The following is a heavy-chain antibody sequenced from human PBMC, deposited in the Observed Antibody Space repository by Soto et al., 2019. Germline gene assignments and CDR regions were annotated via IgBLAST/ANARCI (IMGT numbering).Heavy chain of an antibody. Sequence: SETLSLTCGVSGFSISGGYYLSWIRQPPGKGLEWIGRIFRDGSTSYNPSLKSRVMISVDTSKNRFSLRLTSMTAADTAIYYCARDHVDPFYTLDVWGQGTTVTVSS. D-gene: IGHD2-21*01. CDR1: GFSISGGYY. V-gene: IGHV4-38-2*02. J-gene: IGHJ6*02. CDR3: ARDHVDPFYTLDV. CDR2: IFRDGST.